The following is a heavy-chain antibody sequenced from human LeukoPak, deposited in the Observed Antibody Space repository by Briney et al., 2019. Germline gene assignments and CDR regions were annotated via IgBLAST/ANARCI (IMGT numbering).Heavy chain of an antibody. CDR2: IYYSGST. J-gene: IGHJ6*02. Sequence: SETLSLTCTVSGGSISSSSYYWGWIRQPPGKGLEWIGSIYYSGSTYYNPSLKSRVTISVDTSKNQFSLKLSSVTAADTAVYYCASDSSSYYYGMDVWGQGTTVTVSS. CDR1: GGSISSSSYY. D-gene: IGHD6-6*01. CDR3: ASDSSSYYYGMDV. V-gene: IGHV4-39*01.